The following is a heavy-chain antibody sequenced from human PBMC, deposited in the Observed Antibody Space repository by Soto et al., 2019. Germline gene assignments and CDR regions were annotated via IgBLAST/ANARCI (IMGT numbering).Heavy chain of an antibody. CDR1: GFTFSSYA. CDR2: ISYDGSNK. CDR3: ARDPDSSGYYACDAFDI. Sequence: PGGSLRLSCAASGFTFSSYAMHWVRQAPGKGLEWVAVISYDGSNKYYADSVKGRFTISRDNSKNTLYLQMNSLRAEDTAVYYCARDPDSSGYYACDAFDIWGQGTMVTVSS. D-gene: IGHD3-22*01. V-gene: IGHV3-30-3*01. J-gene: IGHJ3*02.